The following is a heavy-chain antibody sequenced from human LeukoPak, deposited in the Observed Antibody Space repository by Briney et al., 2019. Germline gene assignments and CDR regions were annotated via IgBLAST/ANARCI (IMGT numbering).Heavy chain of an antibody. Sequence: SETLSLTCAVYGGSFSGNYWYWICQPPGKGLEWIGEINHSGSTNYNPSLKSRVTISVDTSKNQFSLKLSSVTAADTAVHCCVLENEVSDIVVRRRAYGRQGTLVTVTS. CDR2: INHSGST. D-gene: IGHD2-15*01. J-gene: IGHJ4*02. CDR3: VLENEVSDIVVRRRAY. V-gene: IGHV4-34*01. CDR1: GGSFSGNY.